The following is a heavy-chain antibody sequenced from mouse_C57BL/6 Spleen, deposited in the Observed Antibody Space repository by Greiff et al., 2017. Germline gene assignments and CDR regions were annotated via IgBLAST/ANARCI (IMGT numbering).Heavy chain of an antibody. CDR1: GFTFSSYA. CDR2: ISDGGSYT. J-gene: IGHJ2*01. CDR3: ARVYYSNYTYYFDY. V-gene: IGHV5-4*01. Sequence: EVQLVESGGGLVKPGGSLKLSCAASGFTFSSYAMSWVRQTPEKRLEWVATISDGGSYTYYPDNVKGRFTISRDNAKNNLYLQMSHLKSEDTAMYYCARVYYSNYTYYFDYWGQGTTLTVSS. D-gene: IGHD2-5*01.